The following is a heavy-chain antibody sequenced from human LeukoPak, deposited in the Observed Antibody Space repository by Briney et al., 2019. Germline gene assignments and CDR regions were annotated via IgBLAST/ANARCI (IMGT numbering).Heavy chain of an antibody. CDR2: ISGSGGST. D-gene: IGHD3-10*01. J-gene: IGHJ4*02. Sequence: HPGGSLRLSCAASGFTFSSYAMSWVRQAPGKGLEWVSAISGSGGSTYYADSVKGRFTISRDNSKNTLYLQMNSLRAEDTAVYYCAKTKNYPAHYYGSGSYYTPFFDYWGQGTLVTVSS. V-gene: IGHV3-23*01. CDR1: GFTFSSYA. CDR3: AKTKNYPAHYYGSGSYYTPFFDY.